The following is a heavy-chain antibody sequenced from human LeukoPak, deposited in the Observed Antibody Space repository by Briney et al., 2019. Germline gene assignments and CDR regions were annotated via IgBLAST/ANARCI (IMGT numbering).Heavy chain of an antibody. CDR1: GFTVSSNY. J-gene: IGHJ3*02. CDR3: ASPTVVTPEAFDI. D-gene: IGHD4-23*01. Sequence: GGSLRLSCAASGFTVSSNYMSWVRQAPGKGLEWVSVSYSGGSTYYADSVKGRFTISRDNSKNTLYLQMNSLRAEDTAVYYCASPTVVTPEAFDIWGQGTMVTVSS. CDR2: SYSGGST. V-gene: IGHV3-53*01.